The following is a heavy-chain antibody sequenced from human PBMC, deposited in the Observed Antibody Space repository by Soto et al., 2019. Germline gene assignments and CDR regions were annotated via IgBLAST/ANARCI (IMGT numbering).Heavy chain of an antibody. CDR1: GGSISSSSYY. V-gene: IGHV4-61*05. CDR3: ARVPDR. J-gene: IGHJ5*02. D-gene: IGHD2-2*01. Sequence: SETLSLTCTVSGGSISSSSYYWSWIRQPPGKGLEWIGYIYYSGSTNYNPSLKSRVTISVDRSKNQFSLKLSSVTAADTAVYYCARVPDRWGQGTLVTVSS. CDR2: IYYSGST.